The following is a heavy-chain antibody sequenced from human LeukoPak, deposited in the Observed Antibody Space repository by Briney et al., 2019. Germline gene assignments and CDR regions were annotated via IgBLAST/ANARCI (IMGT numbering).Heavy chain of an antibody. D-gene: IGHD2-2*01. CDR2: ISPNSGGT. CDR1: GYTFTGYY. V-gene: IGHV1-2*02. Sequence: ASVKVSCKASGYTFTGYYIQWVRQAPGEGLEWMGWISPNSGGTNYAQKFRGRVTMTRDTSTSTVYMELSSLRSEDTAVYYCARVPPAALNWFDPWGQGTLVTVSS. J-gene: IGHJ5*02. CDR3: ARVPPAALNWFDP.